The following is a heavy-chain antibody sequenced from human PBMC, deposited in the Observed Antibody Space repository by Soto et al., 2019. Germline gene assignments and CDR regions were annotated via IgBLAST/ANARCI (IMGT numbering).Heavy chain of an antibody. Sequence: DLEQSGAEVKKPGESLKISCEASGYTFTTFWIGWVRQMPGKGLEWVGVIFPGDSDTRYNPPFQGQVTISADTSLNTAYLQWSSLKASDTAIYFCVRPNLAGAVSTTPPNYWGRGTLVTVSS. CDR1: GYTFTTFW. CDR3: VRPNLAGAVSTTPPNY. D-gene: IGHD1-26*01. J-gene: IGHJ4*01. CDR2: IFPGDSDT. V-gene: IGHV5-51*01.